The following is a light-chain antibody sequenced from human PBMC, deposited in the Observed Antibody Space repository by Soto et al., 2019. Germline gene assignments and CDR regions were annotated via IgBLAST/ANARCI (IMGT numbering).Light chain of an antibody. CDR2: DAS. Sequence: DIQMTQSPSSLSASVGDRVTITCQASQDINNYLYWFQQRPGSAPKLLIYDASNLKTGVPSRFSGSGSGTDFTFTLTSLQPEDVATYYCQQYDTLPLTFGGGTKVEIK. V-gene: IGKV1-33*01. J-gene: IGKJ4*01. CDR3: QQYDTLPLT. CDR1: QDINNY.